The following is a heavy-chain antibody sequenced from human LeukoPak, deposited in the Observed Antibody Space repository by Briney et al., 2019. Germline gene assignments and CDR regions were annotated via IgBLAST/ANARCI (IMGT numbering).Heavy chain of an antibody. CDR3: ARGFDGYYGFDI. Sequence: GRSLRLSCAASGFTFTTYWMSWVRQAPGKGLEWVANINQDGIEKYYVASVKGRFTISRDNAKNSMSVQMNSLRGEDTAVYYCARGFDGYYGFDIRGQGTMVTVSS. V-gene: IGHV3-7*05. D-gene: IGHD5-24*01. CDR2: INQDGIEK. CDR1: GFTFTTYW. J-gene: IGHJ3*02.